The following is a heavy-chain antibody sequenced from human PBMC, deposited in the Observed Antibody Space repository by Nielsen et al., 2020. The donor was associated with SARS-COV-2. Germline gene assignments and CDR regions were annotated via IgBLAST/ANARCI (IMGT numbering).Heavy chain of an antibody. CDR3: ARPPY. Sequence: GESLKISCVASGFTFSGSAMHWVRQAPGKGLVWVSRINSDGSSTSYADSVKGRFTISRDNAKNTLYLQMNSLRAEDTAVYYCARPPYWGQGTLVTVSS. CDR1: GFTFSGSA. V-gene: IGHV3-74*01. CDR2: INSDGSST. J-gene: IGHJ4*02.